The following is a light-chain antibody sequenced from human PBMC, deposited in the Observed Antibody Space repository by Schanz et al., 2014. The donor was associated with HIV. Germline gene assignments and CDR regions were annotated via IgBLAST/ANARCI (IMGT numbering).Light chain of an antibody. CDR1: QTIISS. Sequence: EIVLTQSPGTLSLSPGERATLSCRASQTIISSFLAWYQQKPGQAPRLLIYGASTRATGIPDRFSGSGSGTEFTLTISSVQSEDFAVYYCQQYKNWPPAVTFGGGTKVDIK. J-gene: IGKJ4*01. CDR2: GAS. V-gene: IGKV3-15*01. CDR3: QQYKNWPPAVT.